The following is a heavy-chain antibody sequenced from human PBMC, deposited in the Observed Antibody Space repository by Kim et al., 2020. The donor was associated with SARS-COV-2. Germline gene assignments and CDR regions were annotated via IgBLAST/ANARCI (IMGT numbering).Heavy chain of an antibody. J-gene: IGHJ6*02. CDR3: ARDGRMDV. Sequence: GGSTYYADSVKGRFTISRDNSKNTLYLQMNSLRAEDTAVYYCARDGRMDVWGQGTTVTVSS. V-gene: IGHV3-66*01. CDR2: GGST.